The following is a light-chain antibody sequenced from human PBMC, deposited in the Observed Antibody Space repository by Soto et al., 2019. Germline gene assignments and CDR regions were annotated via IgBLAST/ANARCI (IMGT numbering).Light chain of an antibody. CDR1: SSDIGGYNY. Sequence: QSALTQPPSASGSPGQSVTISCTGTSSDIGGYNYVSWYQQHPGKAPKLMIYDVSKRPSGVPDRFSGSKSGNTASLTVSGLQAEDEAHYFCSSHAASNNLIFGGGTKLTVL. CDR2: DVS. CDR3: SSHAASNNLI. J-gene: IGLJ2*01. V-gene: IGLV2-8*01.